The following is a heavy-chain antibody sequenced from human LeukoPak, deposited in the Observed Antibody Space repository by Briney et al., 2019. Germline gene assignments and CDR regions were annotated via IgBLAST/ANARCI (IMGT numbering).Heavy chain of an antibody. CDR1: GGSFSGFY. J-gene: IGHJ4*02. Sequence: SETLSLTCAVHGGSFSGFYWTWIRQSPKKGLEWIGEISHSGTTNYNPSLKSRVTILLDTSKNQFSLKMRSVTAADTAVYYCAKRMENRKWELLGGFDYWGQGTLVTVSS. D-gene: IGHD1-26*01. CDR3: AKRMENRKWELLGGFDY. V-gene: IGHV4-34*01. CDR2: ISHSGTT.